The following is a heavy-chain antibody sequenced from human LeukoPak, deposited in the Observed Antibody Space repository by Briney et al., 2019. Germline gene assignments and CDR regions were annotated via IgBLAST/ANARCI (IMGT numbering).Heavy chain of an antibody. D-gene: IGHD3-22*01. V-gene: IGHV4-34*01. CDR3: ARGPSPESGGYEKTSSGYWN. J-gene: IGHJ4*02. CDR1: GGSFSGYY. Sequence: PSETLSLTCAVYGGSFSGYYWSWIRQPPGKGLEWIGEINHSGSTNYNPSLKSRVTISVDTSKNQFSLKLSSVTAADTAVYYCARGPSPESGGYEKTSSGYWNWGQGTLVTVSS. CDR2: INHSGST.